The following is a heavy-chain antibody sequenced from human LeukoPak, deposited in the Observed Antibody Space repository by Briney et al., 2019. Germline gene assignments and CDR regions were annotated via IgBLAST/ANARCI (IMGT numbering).Heavy chain of an antibody. J-gene: IGHJ3*02. CDR2: ISSSSTNI. CDR3: VRNDGDNAFDI. Sequence: GGSLRLSCAASRFTFSTYSMNWLRQAPGRGLEWVSYISSSSTNIYYKDSVKGRFTISRDNAKNSLYLHMTSLRAEDTAVYYCVRNDGDNAFDIWGQGTMVIVSS. D-gene: IGHD4-17*01. V-gene: IGHV3-48*01. CDR1: RFTFSTYS.